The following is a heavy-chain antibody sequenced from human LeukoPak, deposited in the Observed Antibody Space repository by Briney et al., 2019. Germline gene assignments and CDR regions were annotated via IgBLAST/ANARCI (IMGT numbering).Heavy chain of an antibody. Sequence: SQTLSLTCTLSGGSISSGSYYWSWIRQPAGKGLEWIGRIYTSGSTNYNPSLKSRVTISVDTSKNQFSLKLSSVTAADTAVYYCAGSSSWTVLDYWGQGTLVTVSS. CDR2: IYTSGST. V-gene: IGHV4-61*02. D-gene: IGHD6-13*01. J-gene: IGHJ4*02. CDR1: GGSISSGSYY. CDR3: AGSSSWTVLDY.